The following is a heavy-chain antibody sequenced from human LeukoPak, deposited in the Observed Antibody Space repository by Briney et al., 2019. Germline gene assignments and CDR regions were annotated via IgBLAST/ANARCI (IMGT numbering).Heavy chain of an antibody. CDR3: ARVAWPYYFDS. CDR1: GFTFNNYW. J-gene: IGHJ4*02. V-gene: IGHV3-7*01. CDR2: IKDDGSEK. Sequence: GGSLRLSCAASGFTFNNYWMNRVRQTPGKGLEWVANIKDDGSEKYYLDSVKGRFTISRDNAKNSLYLQMNGLRAEDTAVYYCARVAWPYYFDSWGQGTLVTVSS.